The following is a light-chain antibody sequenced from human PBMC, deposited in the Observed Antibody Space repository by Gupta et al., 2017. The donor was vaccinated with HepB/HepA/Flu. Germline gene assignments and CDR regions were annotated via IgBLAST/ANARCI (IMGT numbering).Light chain of an antibody. J-gene: IGLJ1*01. CDR1: SSDLGDYNY. Sequence: QSALTQPDSVSGSPGQSITISCTGTSSDLGDYNYVSWYQQHPGKAPKLMIYGVSNRPSGVSNRFSGSKSGSTASLTISGLQAEDEADYYCSSYTSSSSLGVFGTGTKVTVL. V-gene: IGLV2-14*03. CDR3: SSYTSSSSLGV. CDR2: GVS.